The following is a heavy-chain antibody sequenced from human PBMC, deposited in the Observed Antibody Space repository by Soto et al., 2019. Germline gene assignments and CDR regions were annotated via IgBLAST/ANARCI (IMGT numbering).Heavy chain of an antibody. CDR1: GYTFTSYY. J-gene: IGHJ5*02. D-gene: IGHD1-26*01. CDR2: INPSGGST. CDR3: AREVKWELLRNWFAP. Sequence: ASVKVSCKVSGYTFTSYYMHWVRQAPGQGLEWMGIINPSGGSTSYAQKFQGRVTMTRDTSTSTVYMELSSLRSEDTAVYYCAREVKWELLRNWFAPWGQGTLVTVSS. V-gene: IGHV1-46*01.